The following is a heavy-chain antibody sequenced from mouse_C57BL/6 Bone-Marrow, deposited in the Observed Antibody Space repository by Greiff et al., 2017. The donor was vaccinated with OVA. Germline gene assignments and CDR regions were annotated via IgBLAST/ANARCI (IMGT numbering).Heavy chain of an antibody. CDR2: ISYSGST. D-gene: IGHD2-5*01. V-gene: IGHV3-1*01. J-gene: IGHJ3*01. CDR3: ARRGSSNHQAWIAY. CDR1: GYSITSGYV. Sequence: EVQVVESGPGMVKPSQSLSLTCTVTGYSITSGYVWHWIRHFPGNQLEWMGYISYSGSTNYNPSLKSRITITHDTSKNQLFRKGNSVTTEDTATYYWARRGSSNHQAWIAYWGQGTLVTVSA.